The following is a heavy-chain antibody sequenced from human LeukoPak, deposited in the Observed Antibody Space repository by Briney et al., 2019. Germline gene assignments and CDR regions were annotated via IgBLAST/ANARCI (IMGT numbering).Heavy chain of an antibody. V-gene: IGHV1-18*01. CDR3: ARVSSIAARLVLWGQTNANRNFDY. Sequence: ASVKVSCKASGYTFTSYGISWVRQAPGQGLEWMGWISAYNGNTNYAQKLQGRVTMTTDTSTSTAYMELRSLRSDDTAVYYCARVSSIAARLVLWGQTNANRNFDYWGQGTLVTVSS. J-gene: IGHJ4*02. CDR2: ISAYNGNT. D-gene: IGHD6-6*01. CDR1: GYTFTSYG.